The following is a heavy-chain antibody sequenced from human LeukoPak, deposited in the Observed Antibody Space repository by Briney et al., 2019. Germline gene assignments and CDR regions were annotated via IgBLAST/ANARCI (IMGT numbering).Heavy chain of an antibody. CDR3: ARVQRYFDWSLGYLDYYYMDV. V-gene: IGHV3-20*04. D-gene: IGHD3-9*01. J-gene: IGHJ6*03. CDR2: ISWNGGSV. CDR1: GFTFGPYT. Sequence: PGGSLRLSCAASGFTFGPYTMSWVRQAPGKGLEWVSGISWNGGSVNYADSVKGRFTISRDNAKNSLYLQMNSLRAEDTAVYYCARVQRYFDWSLGYLDYYYMDVWGKGTTVTISS.